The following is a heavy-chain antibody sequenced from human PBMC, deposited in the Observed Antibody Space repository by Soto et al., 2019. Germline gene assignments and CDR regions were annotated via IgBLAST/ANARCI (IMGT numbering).Heavy chain of an antibody. CDR1: GFNVGAFA. Sequence: EVQLLESGGDLVQPGGSLRLSCAASGFNVGAFAVNWVRQAPGKGLEWVSGISVSDAFIYYADSVRGRFSISRDASENILYLQMHSLRVDDTALYSCTRETVAGITGLDYWGPGTLVTVSS. D-gene: IGHD1-20*01. CDR3: TRETVAGITGLDY. V-gene: IGHV3-23*01. J-gene: IGHJ4*02. CDR2: ISVSDAFI.